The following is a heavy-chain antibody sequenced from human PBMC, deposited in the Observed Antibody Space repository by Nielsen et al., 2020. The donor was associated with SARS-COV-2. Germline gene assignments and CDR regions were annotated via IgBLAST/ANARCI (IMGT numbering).Heavy chain of an antibody. CDR1: GFTFDDYA. J-gene: IGHJ6*02. D-gene: IGHD3-16*01. Sequence: SLKISCAASGFTFDDYAMHWGRQAPGKGLEWVSGISWNSGSIGYADSVKGRITISRDNAKNSLYLQMNSLRAEYTALYYRAKDFSSRGGLYYYYGMDVWGQGTSVTVSS. V-gene: IGHV3-9*01. CDR2: ISWNSGSI. CDR3: AKDFSSRGGLYYYYGMDV.